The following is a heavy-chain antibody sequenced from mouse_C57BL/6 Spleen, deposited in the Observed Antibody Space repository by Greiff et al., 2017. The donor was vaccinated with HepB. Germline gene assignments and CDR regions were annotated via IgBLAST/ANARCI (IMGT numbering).Heavy chain of an antibody. J-gene: IGHJ2*01. V-gene: IGHV1-15*01. Sequence: QVQLQQSGAELVRPGASVTLSCKASGYTFTDYEMHWVKQTPVHGLEWIGAIDPETGGTAYNQKFKGKAILTADKSSSTAYMELRSLTSEDSAVYYCTRSGTVLYFDYWGQGTTLTVSS. CDR3: TRSGTVLYFDY. D-gene: IGHD4-1*01. CDR1: GYTFTDYE. CDR2: IDPETGGT.